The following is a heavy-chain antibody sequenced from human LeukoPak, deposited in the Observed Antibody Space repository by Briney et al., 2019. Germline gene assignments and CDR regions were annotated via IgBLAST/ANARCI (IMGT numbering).Heavy chain of an antibody. Sequence: GGTLRLSCAASGFTFSSFWMHWVRQAPGKGLVWISRLNSDGTSTSYADSVKGRFTISRDNAKNTLFLQMNSLRAGDTAVYYCARANSRRSALTGDSYYGMDVWGQGTTVTVSS. CDR2: LNSDGTST. D-gene: IGHD3-3*01. CDR1: GFTFSSFW. V-gene: IGHV3-74*01. J-gene: IGHJ6*02. CDR3: ARANSRRSALTGDSYYGMDV.